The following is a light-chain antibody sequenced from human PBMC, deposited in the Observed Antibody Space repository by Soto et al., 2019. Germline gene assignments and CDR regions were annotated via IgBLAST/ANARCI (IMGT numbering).Light chain of an antibody. V-gene: IGKV1-5*03. CDR3: QQYNSYSQT. CDR2: KAS. CDR1: QSISDW. Sequence: DIQMTQSPSTLSASVGVRVTITCRASQSISDWLAWYQQKPGKAPKLLIYKASSFESGVPSRFSGSGSGTEFTLTISSLQPDDFATYYCQQYNSYSQTFGQGTKVGVK. J-gene: IGKJ1*01.